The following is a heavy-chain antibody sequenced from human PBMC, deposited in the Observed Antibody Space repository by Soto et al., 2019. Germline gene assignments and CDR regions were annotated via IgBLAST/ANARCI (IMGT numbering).Heavy chain of an antibody. CDR2: IIPIFGTA. D-gene: IGHD6-6*01. J-gene: IGHJ6*02. V-gene: IGHV1-69*06. Sequence: SVKVSCKASGCTFSSYAISCVRQAPGQVLEWMGGIIPIFGTANYAQKFQGRVTITADKSTSTAYMELSSLRSEDTAVYYCARDTSNSSSSRYYYYGMDVWGQGTTVTVSS. CDR1: GCTFSSYA. CDR3: ARDTSNSSSSRYYYYGMDV.